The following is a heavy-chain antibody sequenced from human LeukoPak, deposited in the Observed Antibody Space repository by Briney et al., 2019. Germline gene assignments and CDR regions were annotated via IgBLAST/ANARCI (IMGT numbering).Heavy chain of an antibody. CDR3: SPAIIGY. V-gene: IGHV3-23*01. D-gene: IGHD2-21*02. CDR2: ISGNGRST. CDR1: GFTFSSYA. J-gene: IGHJ4*02. Sequence: GGSLRLSCAASGFTFSSYAMSWVRQAPGKGLEWVSSISGNGRSTYYADSVKGRFTVSRDNSKNTLYLQMNSLRAEDTAVYYSSPAIIGYWGQGTLVTVSS.